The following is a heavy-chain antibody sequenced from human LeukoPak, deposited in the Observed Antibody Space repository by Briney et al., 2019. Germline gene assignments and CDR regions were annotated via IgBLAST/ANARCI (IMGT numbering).Heavy chain of an antibody. CDR2: ISSSGSTI. CDR3: ARSIPAGNRR. V-gene: IGHV3-11*01. D-gene: IGHD2-2*01. CDR1: GFTFRDYY. Sequence: GGSLRLSCAASGFTFRDYYMSGIRQAPGKGLEWVSYISSSGSTIDYADSVKGRFTISRDNAKNSLYLQMNSLRAEDTAVYYCARSIPAGNRRWGQGTLVTVSS. J-gene: IGHJ4*02.